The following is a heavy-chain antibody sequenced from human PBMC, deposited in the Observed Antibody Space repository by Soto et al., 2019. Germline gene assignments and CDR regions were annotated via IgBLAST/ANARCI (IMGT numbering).Heavy chain of an antibody. CDR2: INHSGST. CDR3: ARLGFWGGYYGMDV. CDR1: GGSFSGYY. D-gene: IGHD3-3*01. Sequence: RSETLSLTCAVYGGSFSGYYWSWIRQPPGKGPEWIGEINHSGSTNYNPSLKGRVTISVDTSKNQFSLKLSSVTAADTAVYYCARLGFWGGYYGMDVWGQGTTVTVSS. V-gene: IGHV4-34*01. J-gene: IGHJ6*02.